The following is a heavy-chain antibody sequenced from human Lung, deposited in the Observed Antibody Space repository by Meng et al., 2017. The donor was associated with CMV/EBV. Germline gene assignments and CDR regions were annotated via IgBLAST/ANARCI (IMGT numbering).Heavy chain of an antibody. CDR3: ATDRPEVLAQIDY. CDR1: GFTFANAW. CDR2: VRSGGGTT. Sequence: GGSLRLSXAASGFTFANAWMSWVRQSPGKGLEWVARVRSGGGTTEYAAPVRGRFSISRDDSYNTLYLQMNSLKTEDTAIYYCATDRPEVLAQIDYWGQGTLVTVSS. J-gene: IGHJ4*02. V-gene: IGHV3-15*01. D-gene: IGHD3-3*02.